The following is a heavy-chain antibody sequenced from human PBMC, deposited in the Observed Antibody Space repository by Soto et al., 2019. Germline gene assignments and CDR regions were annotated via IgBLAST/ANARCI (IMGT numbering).Heavy chain of an antibody. CDR2: ISYDGSNK. Sequence: QVQLVESGGGVVQPGRSLRLSCAASGFTFSSYAMHWVRQAPGKGLEWVAVISYDGSNKYYADSVKGRFTISRDNSKNTLYLQMNSLRAEDTAVYYCARDGLSGRSGAFDYWGQGTLVTVSS. J-gene: IGHJ4*02. CDR1: GFTFSSYA. D-gene: IGHD3-10*01. V-gene: IGHV3-30-3*01. CDR3: ARDGLSGRSGAFDY.